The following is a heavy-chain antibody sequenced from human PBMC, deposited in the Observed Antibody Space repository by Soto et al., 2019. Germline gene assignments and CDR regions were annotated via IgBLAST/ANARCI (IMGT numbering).Heavy chain of an antibody. D-gene: IGHD3-9*01. J-gene: IGHJ3*02. CDR1: GFTFSSYA. V-gene: IGHV3-23*01. CDR3: AKDLRRYFDWPPISPAFDI. CDR2: ISGSGGST. Sequence: EVQLLESGGGLVQPGGSLRLSCAASGFTFSSYAMGWVRQAPGKGLEWVSAISGSGGSTYYADSVKGRFTISRDNSKNTLYLQMNSLRAEDTAVYYCAKDLRRYFDWPPISPAFDIWGQGTMVTVSS.